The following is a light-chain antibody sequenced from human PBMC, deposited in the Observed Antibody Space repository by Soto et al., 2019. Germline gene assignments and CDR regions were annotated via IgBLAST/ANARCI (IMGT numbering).Light chain of an antibody. CDR3: QQYNNWPRAFT. CDR2: GAS. J-gene: IGKJ3*01. CDR1: QSVSSN. V-gene: IGKV3-15*01. Sequence: EIVMTQSPATLSVSPGERATLSCRASQSVSSNLAWYQQKPGQAPRLLIYGASTRATGIPARFSGSGSGTESTLTISSLQSEDFAVYYCQQYNNWPRAFTFGPGTKVDIK.